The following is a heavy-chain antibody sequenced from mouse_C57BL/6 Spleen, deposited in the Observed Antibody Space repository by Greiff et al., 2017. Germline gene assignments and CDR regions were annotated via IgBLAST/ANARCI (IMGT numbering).Heavy chain of an antibody. Sequence: VQLQQSGAELVKPGASVKMSCKASGYTFTSYWITWVKQRPGQGLGWIGDIYPGSGSTNYNEKFKSKATLTVDTSSSTAYMQLSSLTSEDSAVYYCARGQDDGYYSWFAYWGQGTLVTVSA. CDR3: ARGQDDGYYSWFAY. J-gene: IGHJ3*01. CDR2: IYPGSGST. V-gene: IGHV1-55*01. D-gene: IGHD2-3*01. CDR1: GYTFTSYW.